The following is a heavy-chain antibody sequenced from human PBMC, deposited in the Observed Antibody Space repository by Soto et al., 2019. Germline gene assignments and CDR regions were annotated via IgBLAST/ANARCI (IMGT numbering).Heavy chain of an antibody. CDR3: EREDDSSSSFDY. D-gene: IGHD6-6*01. J-gene: IGHJ4*02. CDR2: IYYSGST. Sequence: XETLSLTCTVSGGSISSYYWSWIRQPPGKGLEWIGYIYYSGSTNYNPSLKSRVTISVDTSKNQFSLKLSSVTAADTAVYYCEREDDSSSSFDYWGQGTLVTVSS. V-gene: IGHV4-59*12. CDR1: GGSISSYY.